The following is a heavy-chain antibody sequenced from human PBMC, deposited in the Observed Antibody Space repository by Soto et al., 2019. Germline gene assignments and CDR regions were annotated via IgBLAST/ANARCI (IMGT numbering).Heavy chain of an antibody. V-gene: IGHV3-33*01. D-gene: IGHD1-26*01. Sequence: VQLVESGGGVVQPGRSLRLSCAASGFTFSSYGMHWVRQAPGKGLEWVAVIWYDGSNKYYADSVKGRFTISRDNSKNTLYLQMNSLRAEDTAVYYCARGSWSSGCDYWGQGTLVTVSS. CDR1: GFTFSSYG. CDR3: ARGSWSSGCDY. CDR2: IWYDGSNK. J-gene: IGHJ4*02.